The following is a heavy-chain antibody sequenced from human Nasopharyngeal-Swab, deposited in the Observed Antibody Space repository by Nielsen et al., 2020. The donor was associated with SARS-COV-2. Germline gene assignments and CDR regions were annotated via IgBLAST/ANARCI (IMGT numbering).Heavy chain of an antibody. Sequence: GSLRLSCAASGFTFSSYEMNWVRQAPGKGLEWIGSIYYSGSTYYNPSLKSRVTISVDTSKNQFSLKLSSVTAADTAVYYCARLLTIFGVVSAAIDYWGQGTLVTVSS. V-gene: IGHV4-39*01. D-gene: IGHD3-3*01. CDR3: ARLLTIFGVVSAAIDY. CDR2: IYYSGST. CDR1: GFTFSSYE. J-gene: IGHJ4*02.